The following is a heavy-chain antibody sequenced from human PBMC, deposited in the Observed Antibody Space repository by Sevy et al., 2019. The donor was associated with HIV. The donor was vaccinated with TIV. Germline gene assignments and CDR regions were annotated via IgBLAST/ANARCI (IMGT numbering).Heavy chain of an antibody. D-gene: IGHD4-17*01. J-gene: IGHJ4*02. V-gene: IGHV5-51*01. Sequence: GESLKISCTASGYIFAHYWIGWVRHMPGKGLEWVGMVYPGDSDTRYSPSFEGHVAISADKSTNTAYLQTSVLKASDTAIYYCATTLTTYLYFFQIWGQGTPVTVSS. CDR1: GYIFAHYW. CDR2: VYPGDSDT. CDR3: ATTLTTYLYFFQI.